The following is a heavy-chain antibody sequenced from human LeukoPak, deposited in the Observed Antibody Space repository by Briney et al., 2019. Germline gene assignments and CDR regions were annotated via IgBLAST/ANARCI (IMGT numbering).Heavy chain of an antibody. J-gene: IGHJ4*02. CDR2: IIPILGIA. Sequence: SVKVSCKASGGTFSSYTISWARQAPGQGLEWMGRIIPILGIANYAQKLQGRVTITADKSTSTAYMELSSLRSEDTAVYYCAREEAAVAGTFGFDYWGQGILVTVSS. CDR3: AREEAAVAGTFGFDY. D-gene: IGHD6-19*01. CDR1: GGTFSSYT. V-gene: IGHV1-69*04.